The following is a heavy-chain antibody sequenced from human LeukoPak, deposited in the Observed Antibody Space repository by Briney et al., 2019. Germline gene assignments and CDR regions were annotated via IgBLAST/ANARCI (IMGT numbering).Heavy chain of an antibody. CDR3: AELGITMIGGV. J-gene: IGHJ6*04. V-gene: IGHV3-48*03. Sequence: GGSLRLSCAVSGFPFSSYAMHWVRQAPGKGLEWLSDISSGSRSTDYADSVKGRFIISRDNAKNSLYLQLNSLRVEDTAVYYCAELGITMIGGVWGKGTTVTISS. CDR2: ISSGSRST. CDR1: GFPFSSYA. D-gene: IGHD3-10*02.